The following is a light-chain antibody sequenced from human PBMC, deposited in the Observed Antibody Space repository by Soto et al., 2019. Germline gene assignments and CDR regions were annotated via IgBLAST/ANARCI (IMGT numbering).Light chain of an antibody. Sequence: VLTQSPGTRSLSPGERATLSCTASQSVSNKYLAWYQQKPGQAPRVLVYDASSRATGIPDRFSGSGSGTDFTLTITSLEPEDFAVYYCQQYGTSPRTFGQGTKVDIK. CDR1: QSVSNKY. J-gene: IGKJ1*01. CDR2: DAS. CDR3: QQYGTSPRT. V-gene: IGKV3-20*01.